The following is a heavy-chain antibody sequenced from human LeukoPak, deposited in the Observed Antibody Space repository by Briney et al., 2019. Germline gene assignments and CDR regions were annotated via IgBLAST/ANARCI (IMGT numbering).Heavy chain of an antibody. D-gene: IGHD2-15*01. V-gene: IGHV3-30*02. CDR2: XXXDGSNK. CDR3: AKDAPPCSGGSCYSGYYFYGMDV. J-gene: IGHJ6*04. CDR1: GLTFSSYG. Sequence: GGSLRLSCAVSGLTFSSYGMHWVRQAPGKGLEXXXXXXXDGSNKYYADSVKGRFTISRDNSKNTLYLQMNSLRAEDTAVFYCAKDAPPCSGGSCYSGYYFYGMDVWGKGTTVTVSS.